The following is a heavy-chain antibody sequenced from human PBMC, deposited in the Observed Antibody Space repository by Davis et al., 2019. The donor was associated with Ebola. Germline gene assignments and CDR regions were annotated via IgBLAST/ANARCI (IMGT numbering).Heavy chain of an antibody. D-gene: IGHD5-18*01. V-gene: IGHV3-43D*03. CDR3: AKSLEARYTRQPLDY. CDR1: GFTFDAYA. J-gene: IGHJ4*02. Sequence: PGGSLRLSCAASGFTFDAYAMHWVRHAPGKGLEWVSAVSWSGGSTHYADSVKGRFTISRDSQKNSLYLQMNSLRPEDTALYYCAKSLEARYTRQPLDYWGQGTLVIVSS. CDR2: VSWSGGST.